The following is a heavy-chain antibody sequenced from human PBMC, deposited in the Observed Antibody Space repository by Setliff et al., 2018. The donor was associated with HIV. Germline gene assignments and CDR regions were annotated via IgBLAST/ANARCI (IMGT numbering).Heavy chain of an antibody. V-gene: IGHV1-69*05. CDR1: GGTFSSYA. Sequence: SVKVSCKASGGTFSSYAISWVRQAPGQGLEWMGGIIPIFGTANYAQKFQSRVTITTDESTSTAYMELSSLRSEDTAVYYCASLGGYYPYYYYMDVWGKGTTVTVSS. CDR2: IIPIFGTA. J-gene: IGHJ6*03. CDR3: ASLGGYYPYYYYMDV. D-gene: IGHD3-3*01.